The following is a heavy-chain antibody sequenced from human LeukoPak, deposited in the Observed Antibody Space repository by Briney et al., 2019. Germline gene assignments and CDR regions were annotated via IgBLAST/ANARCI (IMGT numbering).Heavy chain of an antibody. D-gene: IGHD3-16*01. J-gene: IGHJ6*03. V-gene: IGHV4-38-2*02. CDR3: ARSLYDYVWGSYFYYMDV. CDR1: GYSISSGYY. Sequence: SETLSLTCTVSGYSISSGYYWGWIRQPPGKGLEWIGSIYHSGSTYYNPSLKSRVTISVDTSKSQFSLKLSSVTAADTAVYYCARSLYDYVWGSYFYYMDVWGKGTTVTISS. CDR2: IYHSGST.